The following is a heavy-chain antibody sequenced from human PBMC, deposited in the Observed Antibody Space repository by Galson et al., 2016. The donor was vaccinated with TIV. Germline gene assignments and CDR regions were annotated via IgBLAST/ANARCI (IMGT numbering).Heavy chain of an antibody. Sequence: SLRLSCAASGFAVSSNQMNWVRQAPGKGLEWVSTIYSGGTPEYADSVKGRFIISRDTLKNTVSLQMNTLRTEDTAVYFCARVQESLAAVEAFDVWGQGTKVAVSS. V-gene: IGHV3-53*01. CDR1: GFAVSSNQ. D-gene: IGHD2-15*01. CDR2: IYSGGTP. CDR3: ARVQESLAAVEAFDV. J-gene: IGHJ3*01.